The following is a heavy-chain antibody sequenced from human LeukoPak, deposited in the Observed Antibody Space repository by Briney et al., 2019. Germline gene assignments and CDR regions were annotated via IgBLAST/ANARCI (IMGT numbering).Heavy chain of an antibody. CDR3: ARGGAYFDY. D-gene: IGHD4/OR15-4a*01. J-gene: IGHJ4*02. CDR1: GYTFTSYG. CDR2: ISAYNGNT. V-gene: IGHV1-18*01. Sequence: ASVKVSCKASGYTFTSYGISWVRQAPGQGLEWMGWISAYNGNTNYAQKFQDTVTMTTDTSISTAYMELSGLRSDDTAVYYCARGGAYFDYWGQGTLVTVSS.